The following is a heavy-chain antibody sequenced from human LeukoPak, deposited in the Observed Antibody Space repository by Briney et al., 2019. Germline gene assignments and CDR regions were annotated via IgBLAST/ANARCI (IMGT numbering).Heavy chain of an antibody. J-gene: IGHJ4*02. CDR3: ARTSGIGDKGYCSGGSCYSHTLFDY. D-gene: IGHD2-15*01. Sequence: GASVKVSCKASGYTFTGYYMHWVRQAPGQGLEWMGWINPNSGGTNYAQKFQGRVTMTRDTSISTAYMELSRLRSDDTAVYYCARTSGIGDKGYCSGGSCYSHTLFDYWGQGTLVTVSS. CDR2: INPNSGGT. V-gene: IGHV1-2*02. CDR1: GYTFTGYY.